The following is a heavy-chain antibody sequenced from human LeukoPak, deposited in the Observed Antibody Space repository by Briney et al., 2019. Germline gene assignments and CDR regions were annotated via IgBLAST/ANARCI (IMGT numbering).Heavy chain of an antibody. D-gene: IGHD6-19*01. Sequence: SETLSLTCTVSGGSISTSSYYWGWVRQPPGKGLEWIGNIFYSGSTYYSPSLKSRVTISLDTSKNQFSLKLSSVTAADTAVYYCARDPSGAVAGRRTNYYYYMDVWGKGTTVTVSS. V-gene: IGHV4-39*07. CDR2: IFYSGST. CDR1: GGSISTSSYY. J-gene: IGHJ6*03. CDR3: ARDPSGAVAGRRTNYYYYMDV.